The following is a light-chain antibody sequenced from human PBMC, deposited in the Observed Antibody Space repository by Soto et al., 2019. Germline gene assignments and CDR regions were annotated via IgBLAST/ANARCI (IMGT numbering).Light chain of an antibody. J-gene: IGKJ4*01. CDR1: QSISRH. V-gene: IGKV1-39*01. CDR3: PQSHSTPLT. CDR2: TSS. Sequence: DIHMTQSPSSLSASVGDSVSFTCRARQSISRHLNWYQQHPGKAQKLLIYTSSPLQCGVPPKFSGSGSGTDFTLTISSLQPEDFATYFCPQSHSTPLTFGGGTKVEIK.